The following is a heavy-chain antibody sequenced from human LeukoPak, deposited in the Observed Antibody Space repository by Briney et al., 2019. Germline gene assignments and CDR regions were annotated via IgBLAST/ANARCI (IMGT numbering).Heavy chain of an antibody. D-gene: IGHD3-22*01. CDR2: MNPNSGNT. V-gene: IGHV1-8*01. CDR1: GYTFTSYD. CDR3: ARGTFYYDSRGYYLFDP. J-gene: IGHJ5*02. Sequence: GASVKVSCKASGYTFTSYDINWVRQAPGQGLEWMGWMNPNSGNTGYAQKFQGRVTMTRNTSISIAYMELSSLRSEDTAVYYCARGTFYYDSRGYYLFDPWGQGTLVTVSS.